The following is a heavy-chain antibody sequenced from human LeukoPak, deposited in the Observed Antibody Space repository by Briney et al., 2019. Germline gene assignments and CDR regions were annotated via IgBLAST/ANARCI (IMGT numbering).Heavy chain of an antibody. CDR2: INTDGSST. CDR1: GFTFSSYW. J-gene: IGHJ4*02. V-gene: IGHV3-74*01. Sequence: PGGSLRLSCAASGFTFSSYWMHWVRQAPGKGLVWVSRINTDGSSTSYADSVKGRFTISRDNAKNTLYLQMNSLRAEDTAVYYCARETRGEYCGGDCSFDYWGQGTLVTVSS. CDR3: ARETRGEYCGGDCSFDY. D-gene: IGHD2-21*01.